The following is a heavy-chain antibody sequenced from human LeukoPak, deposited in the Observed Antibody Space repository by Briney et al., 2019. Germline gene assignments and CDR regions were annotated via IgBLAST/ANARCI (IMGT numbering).Heavy chain of an antibody. CDR2: SRNKANSYST. J-gene: IGHJ6*03. CDR1: GFTSSDHY. Sequence: GGSLRLSCAASGFTSSDHYMDWVRQAPGKGLEWIGRSRNKANSYSTEYAASVKGRFTISRDESENSLHLQMNGLKTEDTAVYYCGVGASIANYYSYMDVWGKGTTVTVSS. CDR3: GVGASIANYYSYMDV. D-gene: IGHD1-26*01. V-gene: IGHV3-72*01.